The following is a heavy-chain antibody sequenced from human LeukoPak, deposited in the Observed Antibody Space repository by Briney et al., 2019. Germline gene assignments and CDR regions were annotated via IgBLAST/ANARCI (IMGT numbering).Heavy chain of an antibody. Sequence: PGGSLRLSCAACGFSFSSNWMHWVRQAPGKGLVWVSRINSDGSSTSYADSVKGRFTISRDNAKSTLYLQMNSLRAGDTAVYYCASTRFDPWGQGTLVTVSS. CDR2: INSDGSST. J-gene: IGHJ5*02. CDR1: GFSFSSNW. V-gene: IGHV3-74*01. CDR3: ASTRFDP.